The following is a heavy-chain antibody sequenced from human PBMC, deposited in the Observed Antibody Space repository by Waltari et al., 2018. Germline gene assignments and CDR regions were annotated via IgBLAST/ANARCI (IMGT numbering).Heavy chain of an antibody. CDR3: ATDRVPTSSSWYRVGYYYGMDV. J-gene: IGHJ6*02. CDR1: GGTFSSYA. V-gene: IGHV1-24*01. D-gene: IGHD6-13*01. CDR2: FDPEEGET. Sequence: QVQLVQSGAEVKKPGSSVKVSCKASGGTFSSYAISWVRQAPGKGLEWMGGFDPEEGETIYAQKFQGRVTMTEDTSTDTAYMEVSSLRSEDTAVYYCATDRVPTSSSWYRVGYYYGMDVWGQGTTVTVSS.